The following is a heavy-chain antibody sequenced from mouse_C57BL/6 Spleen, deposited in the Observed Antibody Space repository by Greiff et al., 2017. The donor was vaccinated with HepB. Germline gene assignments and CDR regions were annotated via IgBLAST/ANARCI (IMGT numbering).Heavy chain of an antibody. D-gene: IGHD1-1*01. J-gene: IGHJ1*03. Sequence: VQLKQSVAELVRPGASVKLSCTASGFNIKNTYMHWVKQRPEQGLEWIGRIDPANGNTKYAPKFQGKATITADTSSNTAYLQLSSLTSEDTAIYYCARGYYGSSPHWYFDVWGTGTTVTVSS. CDR3: ARGYYGSSPHWYFDV. CDR2: IDPANGNT. V-gene: IGHV14-3*01. CDR1: GFNIKNTY.